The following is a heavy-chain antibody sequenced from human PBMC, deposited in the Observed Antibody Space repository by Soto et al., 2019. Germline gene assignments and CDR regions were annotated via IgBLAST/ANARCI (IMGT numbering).Heavy chain of an antibody. J-gene: IGHJ5*02. Sequence: GGSLRLSCAASGFTFSSCGMHWVRQAPGKGLEWVAVISYDGSNKYYADSVKGRFTISRDNSKNTLYLQMNSLRAEDTAVYYCAKITGAPGFDPWGQGTLVTVSS. CDR2: ISYDGSNK. CDR3: AKITGAPGFDP. D-gene: IGHD1-20*01. V-gene: IGHV3-30*18. CDR1: GFTFSSCG.